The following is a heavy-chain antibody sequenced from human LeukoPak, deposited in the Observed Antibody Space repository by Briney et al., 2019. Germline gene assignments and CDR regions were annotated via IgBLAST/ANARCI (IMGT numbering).Heavy chain of an antibody. Sequence: DSVKGRFTISRDNAKRSLYLQMDRLRAEDTAVYYCARDGKGSHASHYYYYYTDVWGKGTTVTVSS. J-gene: IGHJ6*03. V-gene: IGHV3-11*04. D-gene: IGHD1-26*01. CDR3: ARDGKGSHASHYYYYYTDV.